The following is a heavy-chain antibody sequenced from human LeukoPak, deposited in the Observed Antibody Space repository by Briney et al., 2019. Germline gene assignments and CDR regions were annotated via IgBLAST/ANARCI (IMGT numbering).Heavy chain of an antibody. CDR1: GDSVSVNSDV. CDR3: ARDADWGADAFDI. D-gene: IGHD7-27*01. J-gene: IGHJ3*02. Sequence: SQTLSLTCAISGDSVSVNSDVWNWIRQSPSRGLEWLGRTYYKSKWYNDYAVSVKSRITISPGTSKNQFSLQLNSVTPEDTAVYYCARDADWGADAFDIWGQGTMVTVSS. CDR2: TYYKSKWYN. V-gene: IGHV6-1*01.